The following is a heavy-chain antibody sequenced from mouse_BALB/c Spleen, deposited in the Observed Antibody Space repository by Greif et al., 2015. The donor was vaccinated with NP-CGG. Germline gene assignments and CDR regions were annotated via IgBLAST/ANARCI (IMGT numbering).Heavy chain of an antibody. CDR2: IDPANDNT. V-gene: IGHV14-3*02. J-gene: IGHJ3*01. CDR3: AGYYYGSSSFAY. Sequence: VQLQQSGAELVKPGASVKLSCTASGFNIKDTYMHWVKQRPEQGLEWIGRIDPANDNTKYDPKFQGKATITADTSSNTAYLQLSSLTSEDTAVYYCAGYYYGSSSFAYWGRGTLVTVSA. D-gene: IGHD1-1*01. CDR1: GFNIKDTY.